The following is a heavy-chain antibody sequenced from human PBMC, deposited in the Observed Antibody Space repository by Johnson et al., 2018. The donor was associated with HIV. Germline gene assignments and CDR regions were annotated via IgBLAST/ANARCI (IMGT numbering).Heavy chain of an antibody. CDR1: GFTFSSYA. D-gene: IGHD1-26*01. CDR3: ARSTVGATTGGAFDI. V-gene: IGHV3-30-3*01. Sequence: QVQLVESGGGVVQPGRSLRLSCAASGFTFSSYAMHWVRQAPGKGLEWVAVISYDGSDKYYADSVKGRFTISRDNSKNTLSLQMNSLRAEDTAVYYCARSTVGATTGGAFDIWGQGTMVTVSS. CDR2: ISYDGSDK. J-gene: IGHJ3*02.